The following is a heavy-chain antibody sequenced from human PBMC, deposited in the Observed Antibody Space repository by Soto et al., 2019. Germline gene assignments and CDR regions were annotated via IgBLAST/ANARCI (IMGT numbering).Heavy chain of an antibody. CDR1: GLTFSGDS. J-gene: IGHJ3*01. V-gene: IGHV3-48*02. Sequence: GGSLRLSCVASGLTFSGDSINWVRQAPGKGLEWVSYISGSSKTIHYADSVKGRFTISRDNAKYSLYLQMNSLRDEDMAVYYCVRDRGHPDSFDVWGRGTVVTVSS. CDR2: ISGSSKTI. CDR3: VRDRGHPDSFDV. D-gene: IGHD3-10*01.